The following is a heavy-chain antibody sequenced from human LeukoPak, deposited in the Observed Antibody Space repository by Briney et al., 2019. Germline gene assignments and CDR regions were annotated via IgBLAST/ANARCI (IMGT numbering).Heavy chain of an antibody. CDR1: GGSISSYY. CDR2: IYYSGST. D-gene: IGHD2-15*01. Sequence: PSETLSLTCTVSGGSISSYYWSWIRQPPGKGLEWIGYIYYSGSTNYNPSLKSRVTISVDTSKNQFSLKLSSVTAADTAVYYCASTPTDICRGGSCHSYYYGMDVWGQGTTVTVSS. J-gene: IGHJ6*02. CDR3: ASTPTDICRGGSCHSYYYGMDV. V-gene: IGHV4-59*08.